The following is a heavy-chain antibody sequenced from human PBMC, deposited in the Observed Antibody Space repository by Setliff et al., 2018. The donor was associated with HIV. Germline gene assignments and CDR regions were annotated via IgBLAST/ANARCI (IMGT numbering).Heavy chain of an antibody. Sequence: SETLSLTCTVSGGSISSSSYYWGWIRQPPGKGLEWIGSIYYSGSTKYNPSLKSRVSISLDMSKNQFSLKLTSVTAADTAVYYCARGGEVGPIGSGFDLWGQRTRGTVSS. CDR2: IYYSGST. D-gene: IGHD1-26*01. CDR1: GGSISSSSYY. J-gene: IGHJ3*01. V-gene: IGHV4-39*07. CDR3: ARGGEVGPIGSGFDL.